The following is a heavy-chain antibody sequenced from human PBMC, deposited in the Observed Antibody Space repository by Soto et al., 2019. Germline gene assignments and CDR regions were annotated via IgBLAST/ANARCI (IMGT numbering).Heavy chain of an antibody. CDR2: ISAYNGNT. V-gene: IGHV1-18*01. Sequence: QVQLVQSGAEVKKPGASVKVSCKASGYTFTSYGISWVRQAPGQGLEWMGWISAYNGNTNYAQKLQGRVTMTTDTPTSTGYMEPRSLRSDDTAVYYCARRQKNNWFDPWGQGTLVTVSS. CDR1: GYTFTSYG. J-gene: IGHJ5*02. CDR3: ARRQKNNWFDP.